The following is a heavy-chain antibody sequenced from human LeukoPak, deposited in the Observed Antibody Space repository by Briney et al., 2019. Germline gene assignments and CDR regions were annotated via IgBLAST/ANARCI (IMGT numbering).Heavy chain of an antibody. D-gene: IGHD6-13*01. CDR1: AGSISPYY. Sequence: SETLSLTCTVSAGSISPYYWSWIRQPPGKGLEWLGYIYYSGSTDYNPSLMGRLTISVDTSKNQFSLTLTSVTKADTAVYYCARGGNSWYADYWGQGNLVTVSS. CDR3: ARGGNSWYADY. V-gene: IGHV4-59*01. CDR2: IYYSGST. J-gene: IGHJ4*02.